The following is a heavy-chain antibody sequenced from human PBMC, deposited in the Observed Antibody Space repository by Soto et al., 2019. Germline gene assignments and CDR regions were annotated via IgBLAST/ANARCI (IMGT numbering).Heavy chain of an antibody. CDR1: GFTFSSYW. J-gene: IGHJ6*02. CDR3: ARFSGPDYFYYYGMDV. Sequence: PGGSLRLSCAASGFTFSSYWMHWVRQAPGKGLVWVSRINSAGSSTNYADSVKGRFTISRDNAKNTLYLQMNSLRAEDTAVYYCARFSGPDYFYYYGMDVWGQGTTVTVSS. V-gene: IGHV3-74*01. CDR2: INSAGSST.